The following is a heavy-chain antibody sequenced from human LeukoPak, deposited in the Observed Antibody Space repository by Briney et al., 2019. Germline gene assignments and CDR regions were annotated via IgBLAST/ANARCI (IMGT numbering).Heavy chain of an antibody. CDR3: TRTPLVGAIGY. Sequence: GGSLRLSCAASGFTVSNNYMNWVRQAPGKGLEWVSVIYSGGSTFYADSVKGRFTISRDNSKNTVYLQMNSLRAEDTAVYYCTRTPLVGAIGYWGQGTLVTVPS. V-gene: IGHV3-66*01. CDR2: IYSGGST. CDR1: GFTVSNNY. D-gene: IGHD1-26*01. J-gene: IGHJ4*02.